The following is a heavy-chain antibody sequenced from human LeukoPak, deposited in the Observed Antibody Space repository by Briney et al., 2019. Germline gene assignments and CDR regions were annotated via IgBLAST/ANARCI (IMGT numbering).Heavy chain of an antibody. CDR1: GGSFSGYY. D-gene: IGHD1-26*01. CDR2: INHSGST. J-gene: IGHJ4*02. CDR3: ARVGMVGPVDY. V-gene: IGHV4-34*01. Sequence: KPSETLSLTCAVYGGSFSGYYWSWIRQPPGKGLEWIGEINHSGSTNYNPSLKSRVTISVDTSKNQFSLKLSSVTAADTAVYYCARVGMVGPVDYCGQGTLVTVSS.